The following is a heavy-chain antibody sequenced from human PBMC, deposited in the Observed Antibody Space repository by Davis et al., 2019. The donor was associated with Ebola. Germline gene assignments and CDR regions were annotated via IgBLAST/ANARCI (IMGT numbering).Heavy chain of an antibody. CDR2: IWSHGNDY. V-gene: IGHV3-33*08. CDR3: ARDPDTSGYYSWFDP. Sequence: GGSLRLSCAASGFTFSSNSMNWVRQAPGKGLEWVAGIWSHGNDYIYGDSVRGRFTISRDNSKNTPYLQMNSLRVQDPAVYYCARDPDTSGYYSWFDPWGQGTLVTVSS. CDR1: GFTFSSNS. J-gene: IGHJ5*02. D-gene: IGHD5-18*01.